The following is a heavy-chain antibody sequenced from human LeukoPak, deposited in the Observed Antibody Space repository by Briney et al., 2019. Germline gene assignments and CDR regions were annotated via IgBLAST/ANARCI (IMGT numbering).Heavy chain of an antibody. CDR3: ARGSVKYGHDAFDI. J-gene: IGHJ3*02. V-gene: IGHV4-31*11. CDR2: IYYSGST. CDR1: GGSFSGYY. Sequence: SETLSLTCAVYGGSFSGYYWSWIRQHPGKGLEWIGYIYYSGSTYYNPSLKSRVTISVDTSKNQFSLKLSSVTAADTAVYYCARGSVKYGHDAFDIWGQGTMVTVSS. D-gene: IGHD3-10*01.